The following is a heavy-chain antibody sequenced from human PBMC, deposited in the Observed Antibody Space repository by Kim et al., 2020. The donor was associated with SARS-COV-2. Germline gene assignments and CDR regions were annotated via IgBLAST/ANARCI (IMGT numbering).Heavy chain of an antibody. CDR1: GFTFSSYE. V-gene: IGHV3-48*03. Sequence: GGSLRLSCAASGFTFSSYEMNWVRQAPGKGLEWVSYISSSGSTIYYADSVKGRFTISRDNAKNSLYLQMNSLRAEDTAVYYCAVYDYGDYDVSRGYYYGMDVWGQGTTVTVSS. CDR3: AVYDYGDYDVSRGYYYGMDV. J-gene: IGHJ6*02. CDR2: ISSSGSTI. D-gene: IGHD4-17*01.